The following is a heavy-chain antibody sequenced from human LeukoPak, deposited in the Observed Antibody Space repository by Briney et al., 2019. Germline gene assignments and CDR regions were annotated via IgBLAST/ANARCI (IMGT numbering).Heavy chain of an antibody. CDR1: GGTFSSYA. CDR2: VIPIFGIA. D-gene: IGHD1-26*01. J-gene: IGHJ4*02. Sequence: GASVKVSCKASGGTFSSYAISWVRQAPGQGLEWMGRVIPIFGIANYAQKFQGRVTITADKSTSTAYMELSSLRSEDTAVYYCARVRWNSGSYHFDCWGQGTLVTVSS. V-gene: IGHV1-69*04. CDR3: ARVRWNSGSYHFDC.